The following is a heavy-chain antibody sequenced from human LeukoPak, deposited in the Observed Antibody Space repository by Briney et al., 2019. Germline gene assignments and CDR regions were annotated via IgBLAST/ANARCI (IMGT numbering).Heavy chain of an antibody. V-gene: IGHV4-59*08. J-gene: IGHJ5*01. CDR3: ARRGGYKQFDF. Sequence: SETLSLTCLVFAGSLSTYYWGWIRQPPGKGLEWIGHISYSGTTNSNPSLRSRLTISVDTSKNQFSLILSSVTAADTAVYYCARRGGYKQFDFWGQGILVTVSS. CDR1: AGSLSTYY. D-gene: IGHD5-24*01. CDR2: ISYSGTT.